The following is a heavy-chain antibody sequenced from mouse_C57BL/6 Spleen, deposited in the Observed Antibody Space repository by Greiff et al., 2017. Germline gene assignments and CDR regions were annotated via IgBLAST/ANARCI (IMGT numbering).Heavy chain of an antibody. Sequence: VQLQQSGAELVKPWASVTLSCKASGFTFTESTIHWVKQRSGQGLEWIWWFYPGSGSIKYNEKFKYKATLTADKSSSTVYMELSRLTSEDSAVYFCARHEDGYLFDYWGQGTTLTVSS. CDR1: GFTFTEST. V-gene: IGHV1-62-2*01. J-gene: IGHJ2*01. CDR3: ARHEDGYLFDY. CDR2: FYPGSGSI. D-gene: IGHD2-2*01.